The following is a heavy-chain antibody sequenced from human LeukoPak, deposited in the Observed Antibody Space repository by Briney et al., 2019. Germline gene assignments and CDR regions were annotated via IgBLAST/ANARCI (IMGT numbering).Heavy chain of an antibody. CDR3: ARRNYYVSSGYFSGDAFDI. D-gene: IGHD3-22*01. CDR1: GFTLSSSA. Sequence: GGSLRLSCAASGFTLSSSAMHWVRQAPGKGLEFVSAISSNGVSTYYEKSVKGRFTVSRDNYKNTLFLQMVSLRAEDMAVYYCARRNYYVSSGYFSGDAFDIWGQGTMVTVSS. CDR2: ISSNGVST. J-gene: IGHJ3*02. V-gene: IGHV3-64*01.